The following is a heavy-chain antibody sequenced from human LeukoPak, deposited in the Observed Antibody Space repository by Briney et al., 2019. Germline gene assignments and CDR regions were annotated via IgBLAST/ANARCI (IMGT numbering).Heavy chain of an antibody. Sequence: GGSLRLSCAASGFTFSSYAMSWVRQAPGKGLEWVSAISGSGGSTYYADSVKGWFTISRDNSKNTLYLQMNSLRAEDTAVYYCASVLGFWSGSDYWGQGTLVTVSS. CDR2: ISGSGGST. V-gene: IGHV3-23*01. J-gene: IGHJ4*02. CDR1: GFTFSSYA. D-gene: IGHD3-3*01. CDR3: ASVLGFWSGSDY.